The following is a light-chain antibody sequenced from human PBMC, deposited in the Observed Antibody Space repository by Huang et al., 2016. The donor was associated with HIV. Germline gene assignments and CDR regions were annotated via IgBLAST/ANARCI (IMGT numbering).Light chain of an antibody. V-gene: IGKV1-39*01. J-gene: IGKJ1*01. CDR3: QQSYSTPWT. Sequence: DIQMTQSPSSLSASVGDRVTITCRASQRVSSYLNWYQQKPGKAPELLIYAASSLQSGVPSRFSGSGYGTEFTLTISSLQPEDFATYYCQQSYSTPWTFGQGTRVEIK. CDR2: AAS. CDR1: QRVSSY.